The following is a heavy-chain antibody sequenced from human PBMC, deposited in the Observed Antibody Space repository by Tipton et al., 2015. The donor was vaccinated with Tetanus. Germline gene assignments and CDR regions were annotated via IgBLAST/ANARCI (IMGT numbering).Heavy chain of an antibody. V-gene: IGHV4-31*03. CDR1: GGSISTGGYS. Sequence: TLSLTCTVSGGSISTGGYSWNWIRQLPGKGLEWIGYIYDSGNTPYNPSLKSRVTISVDASKTQFSLKLTSVTAADTAVYCCARHHPPRGFPYGGLHPWGQGTLVTVSS. D-gene: IGHD3-16*01. CDR3: ARHHPPRGFPYGGLHP. CDR2: IYDSGNT. J-gene: IGHJ5*02.